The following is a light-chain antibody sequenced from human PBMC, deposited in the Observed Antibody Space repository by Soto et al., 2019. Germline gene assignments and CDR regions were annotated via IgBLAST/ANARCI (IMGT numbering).Light chain of an antibody. CDR2: DVS. Sequence: QSALTQPASVSGSPGQSITISCTGTSSDVGGYNYVSWYQQHPGKAPKLMIYDVSNRPSGVSNRFSGSKSGNTASLTISGLQAEDEADYYCSSYTSGSTQLFGGGTKVTVL. V-gene: IGLV2-14*01. CDR3: SSYTSGSTQL. CDR1: SSDVGGYNY. J-gene: IGLJ2*01.